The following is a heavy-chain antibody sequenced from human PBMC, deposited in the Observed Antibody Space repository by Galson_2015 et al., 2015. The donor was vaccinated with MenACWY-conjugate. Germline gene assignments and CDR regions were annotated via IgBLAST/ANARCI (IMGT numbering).Heavy chain of an antibody. CDR1: GFTFSSYW. Sequence: SLRLSCAASGFTFSSYWMHWVRQAPGKGLVWVSRINSDGSSATYADSVKGRFTISRDNAKNILYLQMNSLRAEDTAVYYCARDLARGGKNAFDIWGQGTMVTVS. J-gene: IGHJ3*02. V-gene: IGHV3-74*01. D-gene: IGHD2-15*01. CDR2: INSDGSSA. CDR3: ARDLARGGKNAFDI.